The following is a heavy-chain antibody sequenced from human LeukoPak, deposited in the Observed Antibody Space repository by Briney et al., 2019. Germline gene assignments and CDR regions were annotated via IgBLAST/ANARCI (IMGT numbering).Heavy chain of an antibody. J-gene: IGHJ4*02. CDR3: ARGSAAMVEY. CDR1: GGSISSYY. CDR2: INHSGST. Sequence: SETLSLTCTVSGGSISSYYWSWIRQPPGKGLEWIGEINHSGSTNYNPSLKSRVTISVDTSKNQFSLKLSSVTAADTAVYYCARGSAAMVEYWGQGTLVTVSS. V-gene: IGHV4-34*01. D-gene: IGHD5-18*01.